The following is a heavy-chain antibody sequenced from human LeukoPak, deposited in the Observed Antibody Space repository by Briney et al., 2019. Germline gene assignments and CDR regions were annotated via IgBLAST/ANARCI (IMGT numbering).Heavy chain of an antibody. CDR3: ARGSRSGYPYYYYYYMDV. D-gene: IGHD3-22*01. CDR1: GYTFTGYY. Sequence: GASVKVSCKASGYTFTGYYMHWVRQAPGQGLEWMGWINPNSGGTNYAQKFQGRVTMTRDTSISTAYMELSSLRSEDTAVYYCARGSRSGYPYYYYYYMDVWGKGTTVTISS. J-gene: IGHJ6*03. CDR2: INPNSGGT. V-gene: IGHV1-2*02.